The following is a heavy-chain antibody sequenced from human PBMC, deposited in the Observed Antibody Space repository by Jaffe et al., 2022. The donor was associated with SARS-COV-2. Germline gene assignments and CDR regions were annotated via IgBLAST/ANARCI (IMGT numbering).Heavy chain of an antibody. CDR3: ARAVDCSGGSCYEVGGWNGMDV. D-gene: IGHD2-15*01. J-gene: IGHJ6*02. CDR2: ISYDGSNK. V-gene: IGHV3-30*04. Sequence: QVQLVESGGGVVQPGRSLRLSCAASGFTFSSYAMHWVRQAPGKGLEWVAVISYDGSNKYYADSVKGRFTISRDNSKNTLYLQMNSLRAEDTAVYYCARAVDCSGGSCYEVGGWNGMDVWGQGTTVTVSS. CDR1: GFTFSSYA.